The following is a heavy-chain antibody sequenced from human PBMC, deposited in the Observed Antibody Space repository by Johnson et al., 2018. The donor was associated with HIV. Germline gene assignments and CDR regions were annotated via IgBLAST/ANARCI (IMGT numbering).Heavy chain of an antibody. CDR1: QFTFSNYG. CDR3: ARGAALPAAFDI. D-gene: IGHD2-15*01. Sequence: QVQLVESGGGVVQPGRSLRLSCAASQFTFSNYGMHWVRQAPGKGLVWVAGVSFAGTKKYYAASVKGRFTISRDNSKNTLYLQMNSLRAEDTAVYYCARGAALPAAFDIWGQGTMVTVSS. CDR2: VSFAGTKK. V-gene: IGHV3-30*03. J-gene: IGHJ3*02.